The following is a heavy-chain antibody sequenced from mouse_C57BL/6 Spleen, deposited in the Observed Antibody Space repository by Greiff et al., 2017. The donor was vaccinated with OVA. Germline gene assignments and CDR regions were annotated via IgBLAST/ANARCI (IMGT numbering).Heavy chain of an antibody. CDR1: GYAFSSSW. CDR2: IYPGDGDT. Sequence: QVQLQQSGPELVKPGASVKISCKASGYAFSSSWMNWVKQRPGKGLEWIGRIYPGDGDTNYNGKFKGKATLTADKSSSTAYMQLSSLTSEDSAVYFCARDKRTYGSAYFDVWGTGTTVTVSS. V-gene: IGHV1-82*01. J-gene: IGHJ1*03. D-gene: IGHD1-1*01. CDR3: ARDKRTYGSAYFDV.